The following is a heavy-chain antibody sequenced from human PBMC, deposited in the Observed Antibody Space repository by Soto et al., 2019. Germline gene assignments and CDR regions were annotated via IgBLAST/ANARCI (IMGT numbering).Heavy chain of an antibody. CDR1: GGSISSYY. Sequence: PSETLSLTCTVSGGSISSYYWSWIRQPAGKGLEWIGRIYTSGSTNYNPSLKSRVTMSVDTSKNQFSLKLSSVTAADTAVYYCARVFPSYYYGSSGYSYGMDVWGQGTTVTVSS. D-gene: IGHD3-22*01. CDR2: IYTSGST. J-gene: IGHJ6*02. V-gene: IGHV4-4*07. CDR3: ARVFPSYYYGSSGYSYGMDV.